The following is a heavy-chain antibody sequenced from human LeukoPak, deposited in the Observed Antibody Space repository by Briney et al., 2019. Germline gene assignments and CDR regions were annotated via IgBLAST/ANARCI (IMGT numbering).Heavy chain of an antibody. Sequence: GGSLRLSCAPSGFTFSSYAMHWVRQAPGRGLEWVAVISYDGSNKYYADSVKGRFTTSRDNSKNTMNLQMNSLRGEDTAVYYCARSSAYSFGPWGQGTLVTVSS. CDR2: ISYDGSNK. CDR1: GFTFSSYA. CDR3: ARSSAYSFGP. V-gene: IGHV3-30*04. J-gene: IGHJ5*02. D-gene: IGHD5-18*01.